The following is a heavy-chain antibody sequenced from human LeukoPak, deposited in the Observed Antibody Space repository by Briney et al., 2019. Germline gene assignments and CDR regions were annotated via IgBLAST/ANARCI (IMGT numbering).Heavy chain of an antibody. CDR1: GFTFSSYG. CDR2: ISGSGGST. CDR3: AGDQRY. D-gene: IGHD5-24*01. J-gene: IGHJ4*02. Sequence: GGSLRLSCAASGFTFSSYGMSWVRQAPGKGLEWVSAISGSGGSTYYADSVKGRFSIFRDNSGQTLYLQMNSLRAGDTAVYYCAGDQRYWGQGTLVIVSS. V-gene: IGHV3-23*01.